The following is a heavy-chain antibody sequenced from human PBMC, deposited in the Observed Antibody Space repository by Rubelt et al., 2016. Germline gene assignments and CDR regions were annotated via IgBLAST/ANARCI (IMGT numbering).Heavy chain of an antibody. D-gene: IGHD5/OR15-5a*01. CDR3: ARAPQVYCSYGLEV. CDR2: INQDGSEK. CDR1: GFTFSDHC. Sequence: GGSLRLSCAASGFTFSDHCMSWVRQAPGKELEWVANINQDGSEKKYVDSVKGRFTISRDNAKNSLFLQMSSQRAEDTAVYYCARAPQVYCSYGLEVWGQGTTVTVSS. J-gene: IGHJ6*02. V-gene: IGHV3-7*03.